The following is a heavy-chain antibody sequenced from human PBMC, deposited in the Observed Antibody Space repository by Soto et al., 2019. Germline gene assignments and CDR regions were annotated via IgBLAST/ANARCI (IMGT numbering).Heavy chain of an antibody. Sequence: EVHLLESGGGLVQPGGSLRLSCAASGFPFSSYAMSWVRQAPGKGLEWVSGISGSGAGTYYADSVQGRFTISRDNSEKTLYLEMNSLRAEDTAVYYCADAGYCSGGSCYGLTSYSGMEVWGQGTTVNVSS. J-gene: IGHJ6*01. CDR1: GFPFSSYA. CDR3: ADAGYCSGGSCYGLTSYSGMEV. CDR2: ISGSGAGT. V-gene: IGHV3-23*01. D-gene: IGHD2-15*01.